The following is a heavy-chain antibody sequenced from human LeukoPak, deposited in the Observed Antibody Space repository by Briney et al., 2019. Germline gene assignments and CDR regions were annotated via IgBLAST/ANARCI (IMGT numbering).Heavy chain of an antibody. J-gene: IGHJ1*01. CDR1: GYTLTELS. D-gene: IGHD6-13*01. CDR2: FDPEDGET. CDR3: ATGIGYSSSWYLFQH. Sequence: ASVKVSCKVSGYTLTELSMHWVRQAPGKGLEWMGGFDPEDGETIYAQKFLGRVTMTEDTSTDTAYMELSSLRSEDTAVYYCATGIGYSSSWYLFQHWGQGTLVTVSS. V-gene: IGHV1-24*01.